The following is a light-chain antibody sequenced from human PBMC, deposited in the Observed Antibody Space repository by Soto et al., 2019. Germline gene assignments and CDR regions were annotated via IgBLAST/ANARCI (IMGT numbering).Light chain of an antibody. CDR1: ASNIGIHF. CDR3: AAFDDNLSGVV. CDR2: SDN. Sequence: QSVVTQPPSASGTPGQRVTISCSGGASNIGIHFVYWYQQVPGTAPKLLVYSDNQRPSGVPERFSGSKSGTSASLAISGLRSEDEADYYCAAFDDNLSGVVFGGGTKLTVL. J-gene: IGLJ2*01. V-gene: IGLV1-47*02.